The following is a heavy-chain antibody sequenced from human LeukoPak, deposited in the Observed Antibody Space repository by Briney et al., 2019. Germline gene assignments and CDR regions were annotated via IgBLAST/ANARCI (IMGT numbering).Heavy chain of an antibody. Sequence: GESRRISCNGSGYSFTTYWISWVRQMPGKGLEWMGRIDPSDSYTNYSPSFQGHVTISADTSISTAYLKWSSLKASDTAMYYCAKWGAGGDFDVWGQGTMVTVSS. CDR1: GYSFTTYW. CDR3: AKWGAGGDFDV. V-gene: IGHV5-10-1*01. D-gene: IGHD3-16*01. J-gene: IGHJ3*01. CDR2: IDPSDSYT.